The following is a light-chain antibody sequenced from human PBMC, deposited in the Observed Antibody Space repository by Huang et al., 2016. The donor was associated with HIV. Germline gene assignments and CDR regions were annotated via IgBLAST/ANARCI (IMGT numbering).Light chain of an antibody. CDR3: HHYNSYSGA. J-gene: IGKJ1*01. CDR2: KAS. Sequence: DIRMTQSASTLSASVGDRVTITCRASQTISNWLAWYQQKPGKAPNLLIYKASTLESGVPSRFSGSGSGTEFTLTISSLQPDDFATYYCHHYNSYSGAFGQGTKVEIK. CDR1: QTISNW. V-gene: IGKV1-5*03.